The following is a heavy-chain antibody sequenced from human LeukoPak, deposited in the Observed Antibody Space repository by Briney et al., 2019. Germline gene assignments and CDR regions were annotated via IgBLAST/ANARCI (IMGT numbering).Heavy chain of an antibody. D-gene: IGHD1-26*01. Sequence: SETLSLTCTVSGGSISNYYWSWIRQPPGKGLEFIGHIYYTGSTKYNPSLKSRVTISVDTSENQFSLKLTSVTAADTAVYYCARLPVIVGAALEYYYYFMDVWGQGSTVTVSS. V-gene: IGHV4-59*12. CDR3: ARLPVIVGAALEYYYYFMDV. CDR2: IYYTGST. CDR1: GGSISNYY. J-gene: IGHJ6*03.